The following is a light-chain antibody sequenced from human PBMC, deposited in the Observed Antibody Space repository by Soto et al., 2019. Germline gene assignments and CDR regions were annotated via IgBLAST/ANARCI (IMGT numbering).Light chain of an antibody. V-gene: IGKV3-15*01. Sequence: EIVMTQSPATLSLSPGERATLSCRASESVSTNLAWYQQKAGQAPRLLIYGASTRATGIPARFSGSGSGTEFTLTISSLQSEDFAVYYCQQYKDWWTFGQGTKVDIK. J-gene: IGKJ1*01. CDR2: GAS. CDR1: ESVSTN. CDR3: QQYKDWWT.